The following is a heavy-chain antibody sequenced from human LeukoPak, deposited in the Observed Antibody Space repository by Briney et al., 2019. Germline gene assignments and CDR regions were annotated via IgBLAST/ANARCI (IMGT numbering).Heavy chain of an antibody. CDR2: ISGSGRST. J-gene: IGHJ4*02. CDR3: AKTVTFDS. V-gene: IGHV3-23*01. D-gene: IGHD4-17*01. Sequence: PGGSLRLSCAASGFTFSSYAMSWVRQAPGKGLEWVSAISGSGRSTYYADSVKGRFTISRDNSRNTLYLQMDSLRVDDTAVYYCAKTVTFDSWGQGTLVTVSS. CDR1: GFTFSSYA.